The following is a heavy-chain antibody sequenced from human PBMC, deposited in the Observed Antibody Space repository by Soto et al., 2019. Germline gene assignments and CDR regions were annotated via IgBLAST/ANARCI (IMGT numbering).Heavy chain of an antibody. CDR1: GGTFSSYS. Sequence: QVQLVQAGAEVKKPGSSVKVSCKASGGTFSSYSINWVRQAPGQGLEWMGEIIPIFGTANYAQKFQGRVTITADESTSTAYMELSSLRAEDTAVYYCARDGGRHSGGMDYWGQGTLVTVSS. J-gene: IGHJ4*02. D-gene: IGHD1-26*01. CDR2: IIPIFGTA. CDR3: ARDGGRHSGGMDY. V-gene: IGHV1-69*01.